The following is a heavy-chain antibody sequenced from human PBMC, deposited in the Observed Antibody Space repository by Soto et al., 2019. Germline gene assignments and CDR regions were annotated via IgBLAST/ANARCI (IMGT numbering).Heavy chain of an antibody. Sequence: PGGSLRLSCAASGFTFSSSGMHWVRQAPGKGLEWVAVISYDGSNKYYADSVKGRFTISRDNYKNTLYLQMNSLRAEDTAVYYCAKNGDQESSSYFDYWGQGTLVTVSS. CDR1: GFTFSSSG. CDR2: ISYDGSNK. CDR3: AKNGDQESSSYFDY. V-gene: IGHV3-30*18. D-gene: IGHD7-27*01. J-gene: IGHJ4*02.